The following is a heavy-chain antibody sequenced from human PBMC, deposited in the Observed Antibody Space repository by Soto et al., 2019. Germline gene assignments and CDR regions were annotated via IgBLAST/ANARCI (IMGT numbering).Heavy chain of an antibody. D-gene: IGHD3-16*01. V-gene: IGHV6-1*01. CDR3: ARAPGGIDAFDI. Sequence: QVQVQQSGPGLVKPSQPLSLTCAISGDSVSSTMAAWNGTSQPPSRGLQWLGRTYYRSKGYNDYAVSVKSRISINPDTSKNQFSLQLNSVTPEDTAVYYCARAPGGIDAFDIWGQGTMVTVSS. CDR1: GDSVSSTMAA. J-gene: IGHJ3*02. CDR2: TYYRSKGYN.